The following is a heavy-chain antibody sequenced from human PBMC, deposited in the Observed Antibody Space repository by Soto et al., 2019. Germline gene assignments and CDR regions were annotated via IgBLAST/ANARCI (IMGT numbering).Heavy chain of an antibody. CDR3: ARAGGRPYYCYGMDV. D-gene: IGHD2-15*01. CDR2: TIPLFSTS. CDR1: AGTFNNYA. V-gene: IGHV1-69*06. J-gene: IGHJ6*01. Sequence: EQLVRSGPEVKKPGSSVTVSCKSSAGTFNNYAICWVRQAPGEGLEWMGGTIPLFSTSSYAQKFKGRATITAEKSTSTVSMEIRTLKSQDTALYSCARAGGRPYYCYGMDVWGQGTTVTVSA.